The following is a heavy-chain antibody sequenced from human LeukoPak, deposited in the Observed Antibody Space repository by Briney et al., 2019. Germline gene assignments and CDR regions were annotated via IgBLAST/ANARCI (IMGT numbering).Heavy chain of an antibody. V-gene: IGHV1-2*06. CDR1: GYTFTAYY. J-gene: IGHJ5*02. CDR2: INPNTGGT. Sequence: ASVKVSCKASGYTFTAYYIHWVRQAPGQGLEWMGRINPNTGGTNYAQKFQGRVTMTRDTPITTAYMELSRLTSDDTAIYYCAKVPPSITAAGNWFDPWGQGTLVTVSS. CDR3: AKVPPSITAAGNWFDP. D-gene: IGHD6-13*01.